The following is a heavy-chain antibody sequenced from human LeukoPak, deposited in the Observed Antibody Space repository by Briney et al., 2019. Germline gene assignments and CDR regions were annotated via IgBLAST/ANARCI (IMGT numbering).Heavy chain of an antibody. D-gene: IGHD4-11*01. Sequence: GGSLRLSCAASGFTFSSYGMHWVRQAPGKGLEWVAVISYDGSNKYYADSVKGRFTISRDNSKNTLYLQMNSLRAEDTAVYYCAKPEELYSNYGFDYWGQGTLVIVSS. CDR3: AKPEELYSNYGFDY. J-gene: IGHJ4*02. V-gene: IGHV3-30*18. CDR2: ISYDGSNK. CDR1: GFTFSSYG.